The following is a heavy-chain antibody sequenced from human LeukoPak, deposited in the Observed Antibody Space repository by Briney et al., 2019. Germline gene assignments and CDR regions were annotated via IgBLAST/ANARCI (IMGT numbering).Heavy chain of an antibody. CDR1: GYTVTSYD. CDR2: MNPNSGNT. V-gene: IGHV1-8*01. Sequence: ASVKVSCKASGYTVTSYDINWVRQATGQGLEWMGWMNPNSGNTGYAQKFQGRVTMTRNTSISTAYMELSSLRSEDTAVYYCARADSLSYGSGSYYANWGQGTLVTVSS. J-gene: IGHJ4*02. D-gene: IGHD3-10*01. CDR3: ARADSLSYGSGSYYAN.